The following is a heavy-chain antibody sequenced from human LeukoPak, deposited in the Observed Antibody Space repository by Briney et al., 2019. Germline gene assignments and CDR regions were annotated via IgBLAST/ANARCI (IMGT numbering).Heavy chain of an antibody. Sequence: GGSLRLSCETSGVAFSSFSLNWVRQAPGKGLEWLSYISSSSRSKYYADSVKGRFIVSRDNAKNSLYLQMDSLRAEDTALYYCASQSSGSSTRAPDFWGQGTLVTVSS. V-gene: IGHV3-48*04. CDR2: ISSSSRSK. J-gene: IGHJ4*02. CDR1: GVAFSSFS. CDR3: ASQSSGSSTRAPDF. D-gene: IGHD1-26*01.